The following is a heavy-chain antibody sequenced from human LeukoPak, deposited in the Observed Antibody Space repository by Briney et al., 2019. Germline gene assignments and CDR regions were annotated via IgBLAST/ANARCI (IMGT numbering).Heavy chain of an antibody. CDR1: GGSVSSGSYY. D-gene: IGHD3-3*01. CDR3: ARVGVRFWEAFDI. V-gene: IGHV4-61*01. CDR2: IYYSGST. Sequence: SETLSLTCTVSGGSVSSGSYYWSWIRQPPGKGLEWIGYIYYSGSTYYNPSLKSRITISVDTSKNQFSLKLSSATAADTAVYYCARVGVRFWEAFDIWGQGTLVTVSS. J-gene: IGHJ3*02.